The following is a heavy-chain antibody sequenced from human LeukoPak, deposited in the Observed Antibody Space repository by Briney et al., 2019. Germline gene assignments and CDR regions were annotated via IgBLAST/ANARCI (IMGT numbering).Heavy chain of an antibody. J-gene: IGHJ4*02. CDR2: ISAYNGNT. CDR1: GYTFTSYG. CDR3: ARVIAIKVGFDY. V-gene: IGHV1-18*01. D-gene: IGHD2-21*01. Sequence: ASVTVSCKASGYTFTSYGISWVRQAPGLGLEWMGWISAYNGNTNYAQTLQGRVTMTTDTSTSTAYMELRSLRSDDTAVYYCARVIAIKVGFDYWGQGTLVTVSS.